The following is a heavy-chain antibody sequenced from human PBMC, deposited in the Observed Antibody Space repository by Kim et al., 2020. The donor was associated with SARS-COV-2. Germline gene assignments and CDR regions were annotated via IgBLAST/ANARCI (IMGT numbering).Heavy chain of an antibody. D-gene: IGHD2-2*01. CDR3: ARASGYCTSTSCPIDY. V-gene: IGHV4-31*02. J-gene: IGHJ4*02. Sequence: SLKCRVTISVDTSKNQFSLKLSSVTAADTAVYYCARASGYCTSTSCPIDYWGQGTLVTVSS.